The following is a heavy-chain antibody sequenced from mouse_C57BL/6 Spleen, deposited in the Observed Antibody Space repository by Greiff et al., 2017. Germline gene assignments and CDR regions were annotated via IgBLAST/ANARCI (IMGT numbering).Heavy chain of an antibody. J-gene: IGHJ2*01. V-gene: IGHV1-50*01. CDR1: GYTFTSYW. D-gene: IGHD1-1*01. CDR3: ARMNYGSIY. CDR2: IDPSDSYT. Sequence: QVQLQQPGAELVKPGASVKLSCKASGYTFTSYWMQWVKQRPGQGLEWIGEIDPSDSYTNYNQKFKGKATLTVDTSSSTAYMQLSSLTSEDSAVYYCARMNYGSIYWGQGTTLTVSS.